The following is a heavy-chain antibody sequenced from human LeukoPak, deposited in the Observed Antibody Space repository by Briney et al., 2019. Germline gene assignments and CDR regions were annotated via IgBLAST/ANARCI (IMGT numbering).Heavy chain of an antibody. D-gene: IGHD6-13*01. CDR1: GGSISSGGYY. CDR3: AKQQQLVPHYFDY. J-gene: IGHJ4*02. CDR2: IYYSGST. Sequence: SETLSLTCTVSGGSISSGGYYWSWIRQHPGKGLEWIGYIYYSGSTYYNPSLKSRVTISVDTSKNQFSLKLSSVTAADTAVYYCAKQQQLVPHYFDYWGQGTLVTVSS. V-gene: IGHV4-31*03.